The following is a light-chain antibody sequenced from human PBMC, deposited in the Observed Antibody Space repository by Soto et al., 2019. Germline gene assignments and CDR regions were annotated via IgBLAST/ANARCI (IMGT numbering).Light chain of an antibody. CDR2: KAS. V-gene: IGKV1-5*03. Sequence: DIQMTQSPSTLSASVGDRVIITCRASQSISSWLAWYQQKPGKAPNLLIYKASTLKSGVPSRFSGSGSGTEYNHTISSQQPDDFATYYCQQYDNASWTFGQGTKVDIK. J-gene: IGKJ1*01. CDR1: QSISSW. CDR3: QQYDNASWT.